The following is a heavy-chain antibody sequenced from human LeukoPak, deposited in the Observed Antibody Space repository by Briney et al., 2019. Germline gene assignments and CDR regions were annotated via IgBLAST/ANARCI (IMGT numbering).Heavy chain of an antibody. CDR2: INHSGST. Sequence: KSSETLSLTCAVYGGSFSGYYWSWIRQPPGKGLEWIGEINHSGSTNYNPSLKSRVTISVDTSKNQFSLKLSSVTAADTAVYYCARGSIAARILPWFDPWGQGTLVTVSS. CDR1: GGSFSGYY. V-gene: IGHV4-34*01. CDR3: ARGSIAARILPWFDP. J-gene: IGHJ5*02. D-gene: IGHD6-6*01.